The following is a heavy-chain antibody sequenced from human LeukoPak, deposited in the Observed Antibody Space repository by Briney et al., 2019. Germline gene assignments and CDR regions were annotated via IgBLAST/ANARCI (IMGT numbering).Heavy chain of an antibody. V-gene: IGHV1-2*02. Sequence: GASVKVSCKASGYTFTGYYMHWVPQAPGQGLEWMGWINPNSGGTNYAQKFQGRVTMTRDTSISTAYMELSRLRSDDTAVYYCATLEVSGYCSGGSCYSLFDYWGQGTLVTVSS. CDR2: INPNSGGT. D-gene: IGHD2-15*01. J-gene: IGHJ4*02. CDR3: ATLEVSGYCSGGSCYSLFDY. CDR1: GYTFTGYY.